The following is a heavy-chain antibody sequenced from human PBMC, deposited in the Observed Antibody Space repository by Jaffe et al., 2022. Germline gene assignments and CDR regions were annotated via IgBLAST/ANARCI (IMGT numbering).Heavy chain of an antibody. CDR1: GGSISSGSYY. CDR2: IYTSGST. J-gene: IGHJ4*02. D-gene: IGHD3-10*01. Sequence: QVQLQESGPGLVKPSQTLSLTCTVSGGSISSGSYYWSWIRQPAGKGLEWIGRIYTSGSTNYNPSLKSRVTISVDTSKNQFSLKLSSVTAADTAVYYCARSLWFGELSYYFDYWGQGTLVTVSS. V-gene: IGHV4-61*02. CDR3: ARSLWFGELSYYFDY.